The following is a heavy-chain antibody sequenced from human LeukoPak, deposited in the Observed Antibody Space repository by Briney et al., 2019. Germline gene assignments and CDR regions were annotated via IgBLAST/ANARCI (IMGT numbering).Heavy chain of an antibody. CDR1: GYSFTAYG. Sequence: GASVKVSCKASGYSFTAYGISWVRQAPGQGLEWMGWISGFNGNTNYAQNLQGRVTLTTDTSTSTAYMELRSLRSDDTAVYYCARGVRPQERGFDYWGQGTLVTVSS. J-gene: IGHJ4*02. D-gene: IGHD3-10*01. V-gene: IGHV1-18*01. CDR2: ISGFNGNT. CDR3: ARGVRPQERGFDY.